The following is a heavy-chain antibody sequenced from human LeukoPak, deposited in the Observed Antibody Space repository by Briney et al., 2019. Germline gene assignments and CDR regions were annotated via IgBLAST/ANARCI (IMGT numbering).Heavy chain of an antibody. CDR1: GFTFSSYG. CDR3: AKDLEGYYDS. V-gene: IGHV3-30*18. D-gene: IGHD3-22*01. J-gene: IGHJ4*02. CDR2: ISYDGSNK. Sequence: PGGSLRLSCAASGFTFSSYGMHWVRQAPGKGLEWVAVISYDGSNKYYADSVKGRFTISRDNSKNTLYLQMNSLRAEDTAVYYCAKDLEGYYDSWGQGTLVTVSS.